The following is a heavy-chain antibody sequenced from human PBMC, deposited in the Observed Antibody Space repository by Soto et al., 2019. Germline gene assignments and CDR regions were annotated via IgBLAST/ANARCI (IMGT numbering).Heavy chain of an antibody. J-gene: IGHJ6*03. D-gene: IGHD3-10*01. V-gene: IGHV1-18*01. CDR2: INAYNGNT. Sequence: GASVKVSCKASGYTFTSYGISWVRQAPGQRLEWMGWINAYNGNTKYSQKFQGRVTITRDTSASTAYMELSSLRSEDTAVYYCARDRSVLPGETYAYYYYYYMDVWGKGTTVTVSS. CDR3: ARDRSVLPGETYAYYYYYYMDV. CDR1: GYTFTSYG.